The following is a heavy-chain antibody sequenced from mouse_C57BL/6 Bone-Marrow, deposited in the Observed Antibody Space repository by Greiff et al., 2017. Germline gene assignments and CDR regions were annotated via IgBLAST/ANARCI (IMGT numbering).Heavy chain of an antibody. V-gene: IGHV1-39*01. CDR1: GYSFTDYN. CDR2: INPTYGNT. Sequence: VQLQQSGPELVKPGASVKISCKASGYSFTDYNMNWVKQSNGKSLEWIGVINPTYGNTSYNQKFKGKATLPVDQSSSTSYMQLNSLTSEDSAFYYCARGYDYDYAMDYWGQGTSVTVSS. D-gene: IGHD2-4*01. CDR3: ARGYDYDYAMDY. J-gene: IGHJ4*01.